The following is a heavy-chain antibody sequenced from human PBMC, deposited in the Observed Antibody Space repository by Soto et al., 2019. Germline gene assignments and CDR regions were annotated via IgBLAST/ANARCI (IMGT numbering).Heavy chain of an antibody. CDR2: IYYTGST. CDR1: GASIRSGGYY. Sequence: SETLSLTCSVSGASIRSGGYYWSWLRQSPGKGLEWIGHIYYTGSTFYSPSLKSRLTISLDTSKNQFSLDLRSVTAADTAMYYCARIEMASIKWGRGTLVTVSS. CDR3: ARIEMASIK. V-gene: IGHV4-31*02. J-gene: IGHJ4*02.